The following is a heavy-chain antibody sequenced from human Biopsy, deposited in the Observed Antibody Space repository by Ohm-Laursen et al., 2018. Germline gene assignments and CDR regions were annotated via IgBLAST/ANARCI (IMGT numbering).Heavy chain of an antibody. CDR3: ATKLTGYFHH. Sequence: ASVKVSCKAPGGTFSNYGVNWVRQAPGQGLEWLGGNIPILGTGNYAQKFQDSVTVAADTSTSTATMELRSLRSDDTAVYYCATKLTGYFHHWGQGTLVIVSS. CDR2: NIPILGTG. D-gene: IGHD3-9*01. J-gene: IGHJ1*01. CDR1: GGTFSNYG. V-gene: IGHV1-69*06.